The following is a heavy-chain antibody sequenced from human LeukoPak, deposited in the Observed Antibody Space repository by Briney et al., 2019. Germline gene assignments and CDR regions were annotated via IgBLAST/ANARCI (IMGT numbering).Heavy chain of an antibody. J-gene: IGHJ4*02. CDR3: ARDMAGRSRPPLDY. D-gene: IGHD6-19*01. Sequence: GGSLRLSCAASGFTLSGYTINWVRQAPGEGLEWVSSIDGSSRYIYYADSVRGRFTISRDNAKNSLHLQMNSLRVEDTGVYFCARDMAGRSRPPLDYWGQGTLVTVSS. V-gene: IGHV3-21*01. CDR2: IDGSSRYI. CDR1: GFTLSGYT.